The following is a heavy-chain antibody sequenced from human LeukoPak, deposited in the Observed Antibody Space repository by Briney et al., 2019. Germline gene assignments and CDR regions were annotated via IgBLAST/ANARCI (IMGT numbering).Heavy chain of an antibody. CDR1: GFIFSSYG. CDR2: ISYDGSNK. Sequence: PGGSLRLSCAASGFIFSSYGMHWVRQAPGKGLEWVALISYDGSNKYYADSVRGRFTISRDDSKNTLYLQMNSLKTEDTAIYYCTRPHYDSSTYIDYWGQGSLVTVSS. V-gene: IGHV3-30*03. D-gene: IGHD3-22*01. CDR3: TRPHYDSSTYIDY. J-gene: IGHJ4*02.